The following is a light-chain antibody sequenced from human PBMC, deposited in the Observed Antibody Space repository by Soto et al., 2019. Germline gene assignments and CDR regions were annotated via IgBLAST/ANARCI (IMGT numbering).Light chain of an antibody. CDR1: QSISSY. CDR2: AAS. J-gene: IGKJ1*01. V-gene: IGKV1-39*01. CDR3: QQSFSLPPT. Sequence: DIQITQSPFSRSAPVAHRVTISCRASQSISSYVNWYQQKPGKAPKLLIYAASSLHRGVPSRFSGSGSGTDFTLIISSLQVEDFATYYCQQSFSLPPTFGQGTKVDIK.